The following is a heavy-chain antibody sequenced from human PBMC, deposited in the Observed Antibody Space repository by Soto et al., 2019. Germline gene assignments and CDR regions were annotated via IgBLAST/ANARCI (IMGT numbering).Heavy chain of an antibody. CDR2: IYYSGST. D-gene: IGHD3-9*01. J-gene: IGHJ4*02. CDR1: GGSISSGDYY. CDR3: AREGPDDILTGYYSPFRYFDY. Sequence: SETLSLTCTVSGGSISSGDYYWSWIRQPPGKGLEWIGYIYYSGSTYYNPSLKSRVTISVDTSKNQFSLKLSSVTAADTAVYYCAREGPDDILTGYYSPFRYFDYWGQGTLVTVSS. V-gene: IGHV4-30-4*01.